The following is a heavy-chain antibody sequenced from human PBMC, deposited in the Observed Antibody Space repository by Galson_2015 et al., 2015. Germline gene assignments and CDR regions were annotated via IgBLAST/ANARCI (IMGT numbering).Heavy chain of an antibody. CDR3: ARLDYGDHPYYFDY. J-gene: IGHJ4*02. D-gene: IGHD4-17*01. CDR2: NSGSGGST. CDR1: GFTFSSYA. V-gene: IGHV3-23*01. Sequence: SLRLSCAASGFTFSSYAMSWVRQAPGKGLEWVSANSGSGGSTYYADSVKGRFTISRDNSKNTLYLQMNSLRAEDTAVYYCARLDYGDHPYYFDYWGQGTLVTVSS.